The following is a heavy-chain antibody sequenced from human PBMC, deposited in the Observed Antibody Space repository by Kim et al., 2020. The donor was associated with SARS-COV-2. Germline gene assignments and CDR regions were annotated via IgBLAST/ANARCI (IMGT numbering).Heavy chain of an antibody. Sequence: GGSLRLSCAASGFPFSSNSLSWFRQGPGKVLEWVADIRDDGSTYYADSVKGRFTVSRDNSRNTAYLQMNSLRAGDTALYYCAGHGGFSSWGLGPLVTFS. CDR3: AGHGGFSS. J-gene: IGHJ5*02. D-gene: IGHD3-16*01. V-gene: IGHV3-23*01. CDR2: IRDDGST. CDR1: GFPFSSNS.